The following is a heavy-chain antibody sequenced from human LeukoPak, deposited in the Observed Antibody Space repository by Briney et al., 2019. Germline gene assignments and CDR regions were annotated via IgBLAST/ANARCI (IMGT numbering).Heavy chain of an antibody. J-gene: IGHJ4*02. V-gene: IGHV4-59*01. CDR3: ARGRITIFGVVIPHFDN. D-gene: IGHD3-3*01. CDR2: IDNSGNT. CDR1: RGSISSYY. Sequence: PSETLSLTCTVSRGSISSYYWSWIRQPPGKGLEWVGYIDNSGNTNSNPSLKSRVTMSVDTSKNQFSLKLSSVIAADTAVYYCARGRITIFGVVIPHFDNWGQGTLLTVSS.